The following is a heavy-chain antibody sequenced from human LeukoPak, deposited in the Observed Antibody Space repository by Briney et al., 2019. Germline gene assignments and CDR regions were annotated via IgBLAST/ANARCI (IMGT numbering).Heavy chain of an antibody. J-gene: IGHJ4*02. V-gene: IGHV4-59*08. CDR1: GGSISSYY. CDR2: IYYSGST. CDR3: ARGTTVTTPDY. Sequence: SSETLSLTCTVSGGSISSYYWSWIRQPPGKGLEWIGYIYYSGSTNYNPSLKSRVTISIDTSKNQFSLKLSSVTAADTAVCYCARGTTVTTPDYWGQGTLVTVSS. D-gene: IGHD4-17*01.